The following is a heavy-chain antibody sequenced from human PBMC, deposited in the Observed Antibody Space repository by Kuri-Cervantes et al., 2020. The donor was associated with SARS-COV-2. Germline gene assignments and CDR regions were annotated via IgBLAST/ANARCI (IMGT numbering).Heavy chain of an antibody. J-gene: IGHJ4*02. CDR1: GGSISSSSYY. D-gene: IGHD6-6*01. CDR3: ARVMSTSSIAARPRPYYFDY. Sequence: GSLRLSCTVSGGSISSSSYYWGWIRQPPGKGLEWIGSIYYSGSTYYNPSLKSRVTISVDTSKNQFSLKLSSATAADTAVYYCARVMSTSSIAARPRPYYFDYWGQGTLVTVSS. V-gene: IGHV4-39*01. CDR2: IYYSGST.